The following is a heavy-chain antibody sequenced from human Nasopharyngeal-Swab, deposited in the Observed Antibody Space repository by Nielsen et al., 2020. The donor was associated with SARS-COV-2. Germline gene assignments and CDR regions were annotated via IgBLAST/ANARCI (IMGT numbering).Heavy chain of an antibody. CDR3: ARDLYRGYCTGGVCYGFDY. J-gene: IGHJ4*02. Sequence: GESLKISCAAPGFTFSSYSMNWVRQAPGKGLEWVSYISSSSSTIYYADSVKGRFTISRDNAKNSLYLQMNSLRAEDTAVYYCARDLYRGYCTGGVCYGFDYWGQGTLVTVSS. V-gene: IGHV3-48*04. CDR2: ISSSSSTI. CDR1: GFTFSSYS. D-gene: IGHD2-8*02.